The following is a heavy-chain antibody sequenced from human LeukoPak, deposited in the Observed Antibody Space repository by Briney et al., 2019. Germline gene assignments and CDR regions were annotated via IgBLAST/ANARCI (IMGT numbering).Heavy chain of an antibody. J-gene: IGHJ6*04. CDR2: ISSSGSNI. CDR1: GFTFSSYE. V-gene: IGHV3-48*03. Sequence: PGGSLRLSCAASGFTFSSYEMNWVRQAPGKGLEWVSYISSSGSNIYYADSVKGRLTISRDNAKNSLYLQKNSLRAEDTAVYYCAELGITMTGGVWGKGTTVTISS. CDR3: AELGITMTGGV. D-gene: IGHD3-10*02.